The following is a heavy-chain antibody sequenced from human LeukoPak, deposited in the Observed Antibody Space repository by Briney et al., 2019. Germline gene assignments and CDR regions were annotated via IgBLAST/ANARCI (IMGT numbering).Heavy chain of an antibody. CDR1: GFTVSSNY. Sequence: GGSLRLSCAASGFTVSSNYMSWVRQAPGKGLEWVSVIYPGGSTYYADSVKGRFTISRDNSKSTLYLQMNSLRVEDTAVYYCTGRGLYSSSWWAFDVWGQGTVVTVSS. D-gene: IGHD6-13*01. CDR3: TGRGLYSSSWWAFDV. CDR2: IYPGGST. J-gene: IGHJ3*01. V-gene: IGHV3-53*01.